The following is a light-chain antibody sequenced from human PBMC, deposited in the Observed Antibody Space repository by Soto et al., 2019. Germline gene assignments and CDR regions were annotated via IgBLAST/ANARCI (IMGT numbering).Light chain of an antibody. Sequence: DIQMTQSPSTLSASVGDRVTITCRASQSISNWLAWYQQKPGKVPKLLIFDASTLQSGVPSRFSGSGSGTDFTLTISSLQPEDFATYYCQQLNAYPLTFGEGTKVDIK. CDR2: DAS. J-gene: IGKJ4*01. V-gene: IGKV1-5*01. CDR3: QQLNAYPLT. CDR1: QSISNW.